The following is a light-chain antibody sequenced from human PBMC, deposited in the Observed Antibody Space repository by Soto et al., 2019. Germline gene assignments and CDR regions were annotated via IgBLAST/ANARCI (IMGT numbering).Light chain of an antibody. V-gene: IGLV7-46*01. Sequence: QAVVTQEPSLTVSPGGTVTLTCGSSTGGVTSGHWPYWIQQKPDQAPRTLIYDTYSKHSWTPGRFSGSIVGGKAALTLSGAQPEDEADYYCFLSQSGDRLFGGGTKLTVL. J-gene: IGLJ3*02. CDR3: FLSQSGDRL. CDR1: TGGVTSGHW. CDR2: DTY.